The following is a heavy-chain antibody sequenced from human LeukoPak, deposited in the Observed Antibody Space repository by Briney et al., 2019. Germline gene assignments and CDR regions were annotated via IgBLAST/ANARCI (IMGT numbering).Heavy chain of an antibody. Sequence: GGSLRLSCAASGFTFSSYGMHWVRQAPGKGLEWVAFIRYDGSNKYYGDSVKGRFTISRDNSKNTLYLQMNSLRAEDTAVYYCAKVGCSSTSCYANYYYYMDVWGKGTTVTVSS. D-gene: IGHD2-2*01. V-gene: IGHV3-30*02. CDR1: GFTFSSYG. CDR3: AKVGCSSTSCYANYYYYMDV. CDR2: IRYDGSNK. J-gene: IGHJ6*03.